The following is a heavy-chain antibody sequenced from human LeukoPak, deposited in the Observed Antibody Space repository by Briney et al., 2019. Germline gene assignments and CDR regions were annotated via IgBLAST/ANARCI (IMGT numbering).Heavy chain of an antibody. D-gene: IGHD6-13*01. CDR2: ISTFNGNT. CDR1: VYTFTSYG. V-gene: IGHV1-18*01. Sequence: ASVKVSCKASVYTFTSYGISWVRQAPGQGLEWMGWISTFNGNTNYAQNLQGRVTMTTDTSTSTAYMELRSLRSDDTAVYYCVRDFGYSSSWSGAYWGQGTLVTVSS. J-gene: IGHJ4*02. CDR3: VRDFGYSSSWSGAY.